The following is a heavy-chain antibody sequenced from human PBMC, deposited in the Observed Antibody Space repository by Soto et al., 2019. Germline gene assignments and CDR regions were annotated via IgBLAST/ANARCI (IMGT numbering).Heavy chain of an antibody. V-gene: IGHV1-8*01. Sequence: GASVKVSCKASGYTFTSYDINWVRQATGQGLEWMGWMNPNSGNTGYAQKFQGRVTMTRNTSISTAYMELSSLRSEDTAVYYCARLNSGYDSPYYYSMDVWGKGTTVTVS. J-gene: IGHJ6*03. CDR3: ARLNSGYDSPYYYSMDV. CDR1: GYTFTSYD. CDR2: MNPNSGNT. D-gene: IGHD5-12*01.